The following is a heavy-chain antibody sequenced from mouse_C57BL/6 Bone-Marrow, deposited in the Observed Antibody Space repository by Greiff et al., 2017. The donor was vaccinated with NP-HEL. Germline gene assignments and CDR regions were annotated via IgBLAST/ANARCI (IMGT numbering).Heavy chain of an antibody. Sequence: EVKLMESEGGLVQPGSSMKLSCTASGFTFSDYYMAWVRQVPEKGLEWVANINYDGSSTYYLDSLKSRFIISRDNAKNILYLQMSSLKSEDTATYYCARDPIYDGYWYFDVWGTGTTVTVSS. CDR1: GFTFSDYY. V-gene: IGHV5-16*01. J-gene: IGHJ1*03. CDR2: INYDGSST. CDR3: ARDPIYDGYWYFDV. D-gene: IGHD2-3*01.